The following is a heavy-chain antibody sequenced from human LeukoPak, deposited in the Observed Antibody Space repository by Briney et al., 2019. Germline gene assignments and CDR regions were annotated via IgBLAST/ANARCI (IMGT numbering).Heavy chain of an antibody. Sequence: AASVKVSCKASGYTLTSYGISWVRQAPGQGLGWMGWISAYNGNTNYAQKRQGRVTMTTDTSTRTAYMELRSLRSDDTAVYYCARDVTSYDYVWGSYRSRGNWFDPWGQGTLVSVSS. CDR3: ARDVTSYDYVWGSYRSRGNWFDP. CDR1: GYTLTSYG. V-gene: IGHV1-18*01. D-gene: IGHD3-16*02. J-gene: IGHJ5*02. CDR2: ISAYNGNT.